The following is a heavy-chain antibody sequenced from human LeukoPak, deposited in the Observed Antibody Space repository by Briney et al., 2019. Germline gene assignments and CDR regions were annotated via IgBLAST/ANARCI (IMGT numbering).Heavy chain of an antibody. CDR3: AKDRNYGSGSIFDY. V-gene: IGHV3-23*01. D-gene: IGHD3-10*01. CDR2: ISGSGGST. Sequence: GGSLRLSCAASGFTFSSYGMSWVRQAPGKGLEWVSAISGSGGSTYYADSVKGRFTISRDNSKNTLYLQMNSLRAEDTAVYYCAKDRNYGSGSIFDYWGQGTLATVSS. CDR1: GFTFSSYG. J-gene: IGHJ4*02.